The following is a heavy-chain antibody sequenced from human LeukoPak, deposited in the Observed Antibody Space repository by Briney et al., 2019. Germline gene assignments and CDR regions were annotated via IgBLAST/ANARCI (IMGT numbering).Heavy chain of an antibody. D-gene: IGHD5-18*01. CDR2: IIPIFGTA. CDR1: GYTFTSYG. CDR3: ARVLRAASWRSYDY. Sequence: SVKVSCKASGYTFTSYGISWVRQAPGQGLEWMGGIIPIFGTANYAQKFQGRVTITADESTSTAYMELSSLRSEDTAVYYCARVLRAASWRSYDYWGQGSLVTVSS. J-gene: IGHJ4*02. V-gene: IGHV1-69*13.